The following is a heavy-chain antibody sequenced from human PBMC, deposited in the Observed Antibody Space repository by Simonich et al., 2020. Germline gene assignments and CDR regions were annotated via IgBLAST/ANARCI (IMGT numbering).Heavy chain of an antibody. V-gene: IGHV4-34*01. CDR2: IKHSGST. CDR3: ARGKGWKNAFDI. J-gene: IGHJ3*02. CDR1: GGSFSGYY. D-gene: IGHD1-1*01. Sequence: QVQLQQWGAGLLKPSETLSLTCAVYGGSFSGYYWSWIRQPPGKGLEWIGEIKHSGSTNYNPSLKSRVTISVDTSKNQFSLKLSSGTAADTAVYYCARGKGWKNAFDIWGQGTMVTVSS.